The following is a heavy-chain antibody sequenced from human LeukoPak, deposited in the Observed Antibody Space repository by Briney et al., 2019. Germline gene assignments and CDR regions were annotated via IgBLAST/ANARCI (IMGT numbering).Heavy chain of an antibody. CDR3: AKDLERSSGQFDAFDI. V-gene: IGHV3-30*18. D-gene: IGHD3-22*01. CDR2: ISYDGSNK. J-gene: IGHJ3*02. CDR1: GFTFSSYG. Sequence: GGSLRLSCAASGFTFSSYGMHWVRQAPGKGLEWVAVISYDGSNKYYADSVKGRFTISRDNSKNTLYLQMNSLRAEDTAVYYCAKDLERSSGQFDAFDIWGQGTMVTVSS.